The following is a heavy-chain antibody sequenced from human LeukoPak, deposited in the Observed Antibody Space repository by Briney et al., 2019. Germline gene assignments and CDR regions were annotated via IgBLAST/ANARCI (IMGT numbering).Heavy chain of an antibody. J-gene: IGHJ3*02. CDR1: GFTFSNAW. Sequence: GGSLRLSCAASGFTFSNAWMSWVRQAPGKGLEWVSAISGSGGSTYYADSVKGRFTISRDNSKNTLYLQMNSLRAEDTAVYYCAKARTRITMIVGSGVGAFDIWGQGTMVTVSS. D-gene: IGHD3-22*01. CDR3: AKARTRITMIVGSGVGAFDI. CDR2: ISGSGGST. V-gene: IGHV3-23*01.